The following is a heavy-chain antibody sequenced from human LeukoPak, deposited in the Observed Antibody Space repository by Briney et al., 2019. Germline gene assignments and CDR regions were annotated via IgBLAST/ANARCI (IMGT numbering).Heavy chain of an antibody. CDR2: INQGGNEK. D-gene: IGHD3-9*01. CDR3: ARDFGTTGYDLYDY. CDR1: GFTFNNYW. V-gene: IGHV3-7*01. J-gene: IGHJ4*02. Sequence: GGSLRLSCAASGFTFNNYWMSWVRQAPGKGLEWVANINQGGNEKYYVDSVRGRFAISRDNAKNSLYLQLNSPRDEDTSVYYCARDFGTTGYDLYDYWGQGTLVTVSS.